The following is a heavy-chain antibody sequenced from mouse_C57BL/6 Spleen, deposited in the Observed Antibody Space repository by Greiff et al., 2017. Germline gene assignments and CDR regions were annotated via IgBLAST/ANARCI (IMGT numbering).Heavy chain of an antibody. CDR2: IDPNSGGT. V-gene: IGHV1-72*01. J-gene: IGHJ2*02. CDR1: GYTFTSYW. CDR3: ARSGGVATDLNY. Sequence: QVQLQQPGAELVKPGASVKLSCKASGYTFTSYWMHWVKQRPGRGLEWIGRIDPNSGGTKYNEKFKSQATLNVDKPSSTAYMQISILTSEASACYYCARSGGVATDLNYWGQGTSLTVSS. D-gene: IGHD1-1*02.